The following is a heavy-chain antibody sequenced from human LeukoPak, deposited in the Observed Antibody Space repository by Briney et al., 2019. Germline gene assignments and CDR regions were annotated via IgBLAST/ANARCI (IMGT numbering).Heavy chain of an antibody. CDR1: GYTLTSYG. V-gene: IGHV1-18*01. D-gene: IGHD3-9*01. CDR3: ARELFSYSVWFDP. J-gene: IGHJ5*02. CDR2: ISAYNGNT. Sequence: ASVKVSCKASGYTLTSYGITWVRQAPGQGLEWMGWISAYNGNTNYAQKLQGRVTMTTDTSTSTAYMELRSLKSDDTAVYYCARELFSYSVWFDPWGQGTLVTVSS.